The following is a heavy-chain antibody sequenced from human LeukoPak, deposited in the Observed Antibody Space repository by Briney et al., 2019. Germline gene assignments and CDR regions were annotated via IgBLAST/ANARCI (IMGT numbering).Heavy chain of an antibody. D-gene: IGHD4-23*01. CDR3: ARAPLTTVVTYTSYYNYYMDV. J-gene: IGHJ6*03. Sequence: GGSLRLSXAASGFTFSDYYMSWIRQAPGKGLEWVSYISSSGSTIYYADFVKGRFTISRDNAKNSLYMQMNSLRAEDTAVYYCARAPLTTVVTYTSYYNYYMDVWGKGTTVTVSS. V-gene: IGHV3-11*04. CDR2: ISSSGSTI. CDR1: GFTFSDYY.